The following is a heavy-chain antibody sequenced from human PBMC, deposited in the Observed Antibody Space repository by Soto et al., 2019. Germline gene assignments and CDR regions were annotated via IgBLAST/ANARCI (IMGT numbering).Heavy chain of an antibody. CDR1: GFTFDDYA. D-gene: IGHD3-16*01. V-gene: IGHV3-9*01. CDR2: ISWNSGSI. Sequence: GGSLRLSCAASGFTFDDYAMHWVRQAPGKGLEWVSGISWNSGSIGYADSVKGRFTISRDNAKNSLYLQMNRLRAEDAAYYDCAKDMNDYIWGSYDCSCAFDIWGQGTMVTVSS. J-gene: IGHJ3*02. CDR3: AKDMNDYIWGSYDCSCAFDI.